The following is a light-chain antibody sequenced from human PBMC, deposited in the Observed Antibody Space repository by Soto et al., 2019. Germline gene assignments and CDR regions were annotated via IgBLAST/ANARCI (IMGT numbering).Light chain of an antibody. Sequence: EVVLTQSPATQSVSPGERATLSCRASQTINSNLAWYQQKPGQAPRLLIYGASTRATGIPDRFSGSGSGTDFTLTISRLEPEDFAVYYCQQYGSSPWPFGQGTKVDIK. V-gene: IGKV3-20*01. CDR1: QTINSN. J-gene: IGKJ1*01. CDR2: GAS. CDR3: QQYGSSPWP.